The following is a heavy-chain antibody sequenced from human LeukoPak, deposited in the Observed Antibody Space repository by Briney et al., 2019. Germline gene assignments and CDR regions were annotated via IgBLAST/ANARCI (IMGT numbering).Heavy chain of an antibody. CDR3: ANRRGGYSWSN. Sequence: ASVKVSCKASGYTFTSYGSGWMRQAPGQGLEWIGCISGYNGNTNYAQKLQGRVTMTTDASTSTAYMELRSLRSDDTAVYYCANRRGGYSWSNWGQGTLVTVSS. J-gene: IGHJ4*02. CDR1: GYTFTSYG. D-gene: IGHD3-22*01. V-gene: IGHV1-18*01. CDR2: ISGYNGNT.